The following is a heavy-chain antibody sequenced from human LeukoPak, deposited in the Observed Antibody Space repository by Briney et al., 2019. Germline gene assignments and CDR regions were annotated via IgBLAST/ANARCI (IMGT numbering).Heavy chain of an antibody. CDR1: GFTFSAYW. CDR2: IKSDGSDT. Sequence: PGGSLRLSCAASGFTFSAYWMHWVRQAPGKGLVWVSRIKSDGSDTSYADSVKGRFTISRDNAKNSLYLQMNSLRAEDMALYYCAKGGSSSSSLGYFDYWGQGTLVTVSS. CDR3: AKGGSSSSSLGYFDY. J-gene: IGHJ4*02. V-gene: IGHV3-74*01. D-gene: IGHD6-6*01.